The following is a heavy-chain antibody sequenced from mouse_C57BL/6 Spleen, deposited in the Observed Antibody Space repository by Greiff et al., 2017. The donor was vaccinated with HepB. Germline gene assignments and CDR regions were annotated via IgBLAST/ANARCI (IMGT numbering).Heavy chain of an antibody. CDR2: IDPSDSYT. CDR1: GYTFTSYW. J-gene: IGHJ1*03. V-gene: IGHV1-69*01. Sequence: VQLQQPGAELVMPGASVKLSCKASGYTFTSYWIHWVKQRPGQGLEWIGEIDPSDSYTNYNQKLKGKSTLTVDKSSITAYMQLRSLTSEDSAVYYCASMITTGVATLYWYFDVWGTGATVTVSS. CDR3: ASMITTGVATLYWYFDV. D-gene: IGHD1-1*01.